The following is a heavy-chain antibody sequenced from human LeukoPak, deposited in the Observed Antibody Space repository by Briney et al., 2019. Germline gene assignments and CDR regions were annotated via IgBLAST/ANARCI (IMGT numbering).Heavy chain of an antibody. CDR3: ARAFGAAGNDY. V-gene: IGHV4-4*02. CDR1: GGSISSSNW. D-gene: IGHD3-16*01. CDR2: SNSGST. J-gene: IGHJ4*02. Sequence: PSETLSLTCAVSGGSISSSNWWSWVRQPPGKGLEWIGKSNSGSTNYNPSLKSRVTISVDKSKNQFSLKLSSVTAADTAVYYCARAFGAAGNDYWGQGTLVTVSS.